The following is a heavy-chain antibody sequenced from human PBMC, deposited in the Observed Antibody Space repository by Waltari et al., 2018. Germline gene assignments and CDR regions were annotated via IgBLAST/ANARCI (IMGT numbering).Heavy chain of an antibody. Sequence: QVKLVQSGAAVKRPGASVKVSCKASGYNFLSYGITWVRQAPGQGLEWTGWIDTYTGNTKYAQTLQGRVNMTTDTSTNTVYMHLRSLKSDDTAVYFCARDPFPGDYWGQGTLVAVSS. CDR1: GYNFLSYG. D-gene: IGHD3-10*01. CDR2: IDTYTGNT. V-gene: IGHV1-18*01. CDR3: ARDPFPGDY. J-gene: IGHJ4*02.